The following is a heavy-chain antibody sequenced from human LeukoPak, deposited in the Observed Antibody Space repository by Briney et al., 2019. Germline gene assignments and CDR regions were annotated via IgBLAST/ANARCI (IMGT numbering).Heavy chain of an antibody. V-gene: IGHV3-7*01. Sequence: GGSLRLSCEGSGFTFSNYWMGWVRQAPGKGLQWVANIKTDGSEKYYVDSVKSRFTISRDNAKNSLYLQMNSLRAEDTAVYYCARATDSSGWYLVYFDYWGQGTLVTVSS. CDR1: GFTFSNYW. CDR2: IKTDGSEK. CDR3: ARATDSSGWYLVYFDY. J-gene: IGHJ4*02. D-gene: IGHD6-19*01.